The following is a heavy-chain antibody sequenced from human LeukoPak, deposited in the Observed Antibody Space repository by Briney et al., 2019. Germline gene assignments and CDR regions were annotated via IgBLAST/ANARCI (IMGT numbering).Heavy chain of an antibody. D-gene: IGHD3-22*01. CDR3: ARATLNYDTSGYYY. V-gene: IGHV3-21*01. Sequence: GGSLRLSCAAYGFTFNIYSMNWVRQAPGKGLEWVSSIISSSSYIYYADSVKGRFTISRDNARNSLYLQMDSLRAEDTAVYYCARATLNYDTSGYYYWGQGILVTVSS. CDR1: GFTFNIYS. CDR2: IISSSSYI. J-gene: IGHJ4*02.